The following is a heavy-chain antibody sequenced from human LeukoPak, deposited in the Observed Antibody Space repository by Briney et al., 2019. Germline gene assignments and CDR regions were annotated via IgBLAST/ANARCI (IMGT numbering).Heavy chain of an antibody. CDR3: AEEVGNTYPTFDY. D-gene: IGHD1-26*01. CDR2: ISGSGGST. V-gene: IGHV3-23*01. J-gene: IGHJ4*02. CDR1: GFTFSNYV. Sequence: GGSLRLSCAASGFTFSNYVMSWVRQAPGKGLEWVSSISGSGGSTYYADSVKGRFTISGDNSKNTLYLQMNSLRVEDTAVYYCAEEVGNTYPTFDYWGQGTLVTVSS.